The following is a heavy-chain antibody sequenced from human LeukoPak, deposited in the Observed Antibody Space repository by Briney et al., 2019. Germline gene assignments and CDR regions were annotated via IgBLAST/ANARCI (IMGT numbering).Heavy chain of an antibody. J-gene: IGHJ5*02. D-gene: IGHD3-22*01. Sequence: GGSLRLSCAASGFTVSGNYMSWVRQAPGKGLECVAVIYSGGDTYYVDSVKGRFTISRDKSKNTLYLQMNSLRAEDTAVYYCVRDWDDGRAERPAWGQGTLVTVSS. CDR1: GFTVSGNY. V-gene: IGHV3-53*01. CDR2: IYSGGDT. CDR3: VRDWDDGRAERPA.